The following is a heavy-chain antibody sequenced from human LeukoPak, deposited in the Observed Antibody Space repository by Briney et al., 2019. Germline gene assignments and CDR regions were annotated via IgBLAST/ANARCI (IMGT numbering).Heavy chain of an antibody. V-gene: IGHV3-23*01. CDR1: GFTFRSCA. CDR3: AKDGEGANSGSYLFDY. D-gene: IGHD1-26*01. Sequence: PGGSLRLSCAASGFTFRSCAMNWVRQAPGKGLEWVSGISGSGGNTYYADSVKGRFTISRDNSKNTLYLQMNSLRAEDTAVYYCAKDGEGANSGSYLFDYWGQGTLVTVSS. J-gene: IGHJ4*02. CDR2: ISGSGGNT.